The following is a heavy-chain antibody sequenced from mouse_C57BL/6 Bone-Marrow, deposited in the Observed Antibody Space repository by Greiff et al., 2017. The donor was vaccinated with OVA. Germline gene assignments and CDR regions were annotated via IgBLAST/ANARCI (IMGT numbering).Heavy chain of an antibody. D-gene: IGHD1-1*01. Sequence: VQLQQSGPGLVQPSQSLSITCTVSGFSLTSYGVHWVRQSPGKGLEWLGVIWSGGSTDYNAAFISRLSISKDNSKSQVFFKMNSLQADDTAIYYCARRGTTTVVAPYYAMDYGGKGTSVTASS. CDR2: IWSGGST. CDR1: GFSLTSYG. CDR3: ARRGTTTVVAPYYAMDY. V-gene: IGHV2-2*01. J-gene: IGHJ4*01.